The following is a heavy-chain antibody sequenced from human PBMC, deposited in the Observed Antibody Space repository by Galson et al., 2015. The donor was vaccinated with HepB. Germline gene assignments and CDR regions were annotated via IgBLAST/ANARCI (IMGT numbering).Heavy chain of an antibody. J-gene: IGHJ6*03. Sequence: SLRLSCAASGFTFSSYGMHWVRQAPGRGLEWVAVISYDGKIEHYADSVKGRFTISRDNSNNMLYLEMNSLRREDTAVYYCAKEGYHGGSIFRPTFYYFYYMDVWGKGTTVTVS. CDR1: GFTFSSYG. CDR2: ISYDGKIE. D-gene: IGHD2-15*01. CDR3: AKEGYHGGSIFRPTFYYFYYMDV. V-gene: IGHV3-30*18.